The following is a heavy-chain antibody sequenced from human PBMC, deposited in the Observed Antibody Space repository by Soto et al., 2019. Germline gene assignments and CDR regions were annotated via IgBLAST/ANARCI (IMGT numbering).Heavy chain of an antibody. J-gene: IGHJ4*02. V-gene: IGHV4-30-4*01. Sequence: SETLSLTCTVSGGSISSGDYYWSWIRQPPGKGLEWIGYIYYSGSTYYNPSLKSRVTISVDTSKNQFSLKLSSVTAADTAVYYCVRGYYDYVWGSYRPPAVDYWGQGTLVTVSS. CDR3: VRGYYDYVWGSYRPPAVDY. CDR1: GGSISSGDYY. CDR2: IYYSGST. D-gene: IGHD3-16*02.